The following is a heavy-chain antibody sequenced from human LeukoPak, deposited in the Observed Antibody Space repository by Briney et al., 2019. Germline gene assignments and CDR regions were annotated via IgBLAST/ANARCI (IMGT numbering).Heavy chain of an antibody. CDR3: ARDIGIAAAGTFAWFDP. D-gene: IGHD6-13*01. CDR1: GGSISSYY. Sequence: SETLSLTCTVSGGSISSYYWTWIRQPPGKGLEWIGSIKYSGSTNENPTLKSRVTISVDTSKNQFSLKLSSVTAADTAVYYCARDIGIAAAGTFAWFDPWGQGTLVTVSS. J-gene: IGHJ5*02. V-gene: IGHV4-59*13. CDR2: IKYSGST.